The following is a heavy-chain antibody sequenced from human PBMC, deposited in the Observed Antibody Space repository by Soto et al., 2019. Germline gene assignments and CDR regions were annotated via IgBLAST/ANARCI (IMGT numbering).Heavy chain of an antibody. V-gene: IGHV4-34*01. Sequence: SETLSLTCAVYGGSFSGYYLSWIRQPPGKGLEWIGEINHSGSTNYNPSLKSRVTISVDTSKNQFSLKLSSVTAADTAVYYCARGRGGSRKQKNWFDPWGQGTLVTVSS. CDR2: INHSGST. J-gene: IGHJ5*02. D-gene: IGHD2-15*01. CDR1: GGSFSGYY. CDR3: ARGRGGSRKQKNWFDP.